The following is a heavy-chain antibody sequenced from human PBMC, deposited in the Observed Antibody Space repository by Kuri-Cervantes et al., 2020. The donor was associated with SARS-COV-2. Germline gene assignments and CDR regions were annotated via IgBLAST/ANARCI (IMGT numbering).Heavy chain of an antibody. D-gene: IGHD3-22*01. CDR3: AGSGWDYYDSSDYYYYYYGMDV. Sequence: GGSLRLSCAPSGFTFSSYAMSWVRQTPGKGMGWVSAISGIGGRTYDAGSVTGRFTISRDNSKTTLYLQMNSLRAENTALYYCAGSGWDYYDSSDYYYYYYGMDVWGQGTTVTVSS. J-gene: IGHJ6*02. CDR2: ISGIGGRT. CDR1: GFTFSSYA. V-gene: IGHV3-23*01.